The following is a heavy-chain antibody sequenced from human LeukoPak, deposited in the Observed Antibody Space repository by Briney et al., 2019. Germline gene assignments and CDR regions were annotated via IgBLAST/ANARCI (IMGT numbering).Heavy chain of an antibody. Sequence: ASVKVSCKASGYTFTDYFIHWVRQAPGQGLEWMGWINPNIGDASYAQKFQDRVTMTRDRSINTAYMELSRRTSDDTAVYYCARMALDGGDSIGFDSWGQGTLVTVSS. CDR3: ARMALDGGDSIGFDS. V-gene: IGHV1-2*02. J-gene: IGHJ5*01. D-gene: IGHD2-21*02. CDR2: INPNIGDA. CDR1: GYTFTDYF.